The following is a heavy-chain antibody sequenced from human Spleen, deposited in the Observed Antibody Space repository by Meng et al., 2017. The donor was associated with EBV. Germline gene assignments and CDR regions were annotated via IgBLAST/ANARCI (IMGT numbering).Heavy chain of an antibody. J-gene: IGHJ4*02. CDR1: GYTFSSYG. CDR2: ISTYNGNT. D-gene: IGHD4-17*01. V-gene: IGHV1-18*01. Sequence: QVQLVQSGAEVKKPGASVKVSRKASGYTFSSYGISWVRQAPGQGLEWMAWISTYNGNTNYAQKLQGRVTLTTDTSTSTVHMELRSLRSDDTAVYYCARNYGDSASDYWGQGTLVTVSS. CDR3: ARNYGDSASDY.